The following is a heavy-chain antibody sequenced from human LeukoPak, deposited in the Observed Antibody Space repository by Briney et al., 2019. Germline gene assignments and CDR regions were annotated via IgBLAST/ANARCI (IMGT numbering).Heavy chain of an antibody. J-gene: IGHJ4*02. CDR3: ARQLGYYYDSSGGYFDY. CDR2: IYYSGST. V-gene: IGHV4-39*01. CDR1: GGSISSSSYY. D-gene: IGHD3-22*01. Sequence: SETLSLTCTVSGGSISSSSYYWGWIRQPPGKGLEWIGSIYYSGSTYYNPSLKSRVTISVDTSKNQFSLKLSSVTAADTAVYYCARQLGYYYDSSGGYFDYWGQGTLVTVSS.